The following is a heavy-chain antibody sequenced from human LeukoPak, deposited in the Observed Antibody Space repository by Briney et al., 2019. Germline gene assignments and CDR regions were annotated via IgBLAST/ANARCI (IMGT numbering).Heavy chain of an antibody. CDR3: AREMDYYDSGGYYLQWFDP. D-gene: IGHD3-22*01. Sequence: SQTLSLTCTVSGGSISSGGYYWSWIRQHPGKGLEWIGYIYYSGSTSYNPSLKSRVSISFDTSKNQFSLKLSPVTAADTAVYYCAREMDYYDSGGYYLQWFDPWGQGTLVTVSS. V-gene: IGHV4-31*03. CDR1: GGSISSGGYY. J-gene: IGHJ5*02. CDR2: IYYSGST.